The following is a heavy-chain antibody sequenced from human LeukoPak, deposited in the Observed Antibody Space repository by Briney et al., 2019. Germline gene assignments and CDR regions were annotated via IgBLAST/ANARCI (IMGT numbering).Heavy chain of an antibody. D-gene: IGHD4-17*01. V-gene: IGHV3-23*01. CDR2: INNSGTDT. CDR3: AAAVNTGRAEHY. CDR1: GFTFSSYA. Sequence: GGSLRLSCAASGFTFSSYAMTGVRQAPGKRLEWVSSINNSGTDTYYEDSVKGRFTISRDNSKNTLFLHINSLSAEDTAVYYCAAAVNTGRAEHYWGQGTLVTVSS. J-gene: IGHJ4*02.